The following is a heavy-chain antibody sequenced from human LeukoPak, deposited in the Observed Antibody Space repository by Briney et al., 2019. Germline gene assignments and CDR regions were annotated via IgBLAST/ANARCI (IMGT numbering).Heavy chain of an antibody. V-gene: IGHV3-7*03. D-gene: IGHD6-19*01. CDR1: GFTFSTYW. CDR2: KKQDGREK. Sequence: PGGSLRLSCAASGFTFSTYWMSWVRQAPGKGLEGEGNKKQDGREKYYVASVKGRFTISSQNAQNSLHLQMNSLSAEDTAVYYCQAEASTVAGRVYWGQGTLVTVSS. CDR3: QAEASTVAGRVY. J-gene: IGHJ4*02.